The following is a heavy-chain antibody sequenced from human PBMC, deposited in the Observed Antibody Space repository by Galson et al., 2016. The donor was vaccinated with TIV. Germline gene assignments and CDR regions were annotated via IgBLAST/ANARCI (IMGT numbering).Heavy chain of an antibody. Sequence: SVKVSCKATGYSFTSYGVSWVRQAPGQGFKWMGWISGYNENTYYGQKFQDRVTITSDTSISTAYMELRSLRSDDAAVYYCARGRGGSYPYYFDYWGQGTLVTVSS. CDR2: ISGYNENT. J-gene: IGHJ4*02. CDR3: ARGRGGSYPYYFDY. CDR1: GYSFTSYG. V-gene: IGHV1-18*01. D-gene: IGHD1-26*01.